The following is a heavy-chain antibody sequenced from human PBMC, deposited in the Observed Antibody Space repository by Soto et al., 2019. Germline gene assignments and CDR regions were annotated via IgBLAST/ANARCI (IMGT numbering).Heavy chain of an antibody. CDR2: IYSGGST. Sequence: GGSLRLSCAAYEFTVSSNYMNWVRQAPGKGLECVSTIYSGGSTYYADSLKRRFTISIDNSKNSLYLQMNNLRAEDTAVYYCAGRVGATNYGMDVWGQGTTVTVSS. V-gene: IGHV3-53*01. CDR3: AGRVGATNYGMDV. CDR1: EFTVSSNY. D-gene: IGHD1-26*01. J-gene: IGHJ6*02.